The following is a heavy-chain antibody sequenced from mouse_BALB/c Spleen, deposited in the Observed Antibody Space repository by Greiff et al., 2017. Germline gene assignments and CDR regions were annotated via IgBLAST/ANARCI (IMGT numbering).Heavy chain of an antibody. V-gene: IGHV1S81*02. CDR1: GYTFTSYW. D-gene: IGHD2-4*01. Sequence: QVQLQQPGAELVKPGASVKLSCKASGYTFTSYWMHWVKQRPGQGLEWIGEFNPRNGRTNYNEKSKSKATLTVDKSSRTAYMQLSSLTSEDSAVYYCARGIYYDPYAMDYWGQGTSVTVSS. CDR2: FNPRNGRT. J-gene: IGHJ4*01. CDR3: ARGIYYDPYAMDY.